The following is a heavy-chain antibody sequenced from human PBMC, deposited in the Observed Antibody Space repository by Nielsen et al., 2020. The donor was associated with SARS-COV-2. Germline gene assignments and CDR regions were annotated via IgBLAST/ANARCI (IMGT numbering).Heavy chain of an antibody. J-gene: IGHJ1*01. CDR3: ARDLRNSSGWYSSAEYFQH. CDR2: ISSSGSTI. CDR1: GFTFSDYY. D-gene: IGHD6-19*01. Sequence: GESLKISCAASGFTFSDYYMSWIRQAPGKGLEWVSYISSSGSTIYYADSVKGRFTISRDNAKNSLYLQMNSLRAEDTAVYYCARDLRNSSGWYSSAEYFQHWGQGTLVTVSS. V-gene: IGHV3-11*01.